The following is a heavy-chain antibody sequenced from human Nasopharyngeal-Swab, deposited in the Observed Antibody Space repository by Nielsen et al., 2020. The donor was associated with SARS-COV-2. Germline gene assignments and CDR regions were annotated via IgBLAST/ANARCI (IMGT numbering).Heavy chain of an antibody. Sequence: SETLSLTCTVSGASIAYSTFYWGWIRQPPGKGLEWIGNIYYNGNTYQNPSLKSGLTISVDKSKNQFSLQLSSVTAADTAVYYCVRSSSWYYFDYWAQGTQVTVSS. V-gene: IGHV4-39*01. CDR2: IYYNGNT. CDR3: VRSSSWYYFDY. D-gene: IGHD6-13*01. CDR1: GASIAYSTFY. J-gene: IGHJ4*02.